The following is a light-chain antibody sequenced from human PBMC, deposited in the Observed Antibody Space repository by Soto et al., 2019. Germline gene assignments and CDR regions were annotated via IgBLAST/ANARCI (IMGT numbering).Light chain of an antibody. Sequence: QSVLTQPAFVSGSPGQSITIPCNGHNSDVGGYNYVAWYQQHAGKAPKLMMYDVSNRPSGVSNRFSGSKSGNTASLTISGLQAEDEADYYCSSYAGSSTVFGTGTKVTVL. V-gene: IGLV2-14*01. J-gene: IGLJ1*01. CDR3: SSYAGSSTV. CDR2: DVS. CDR1: NSDVGGYNY.